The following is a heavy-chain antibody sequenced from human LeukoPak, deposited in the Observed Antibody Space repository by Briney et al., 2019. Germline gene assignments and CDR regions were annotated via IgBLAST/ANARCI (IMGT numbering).Heavy chain of an antibody. CDR3: ARGRWLQKY. Sequence: SETLSLTCTVSGGSISSYYWSWIRQPPGKGLEWIGYTYYSGSTNYNPSLKSRVTISVDTSKNQFSLKLSSVTAADTAVYYCARGRWLQKYWGQGTLVTVSS. CDR1: GGSISSYY. D-gene: IGHD5-24*01. CDR2: TYYSGST. V-gene: IGHV4-59*01. J-gene: IGHJ4*02.